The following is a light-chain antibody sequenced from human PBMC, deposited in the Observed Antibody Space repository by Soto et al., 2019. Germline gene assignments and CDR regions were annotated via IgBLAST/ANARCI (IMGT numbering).Light chain of an antibody. V-gene: IGKV3-15*01. CDR2: GAS. Sequence: ERVMTQSPATLSVSLGERATLSCRASQSVGRNLAWYQQKPGQAPRLLSFGASTRAAGIPARFSGSGSETEFTLTISSLQSEDFAVYYCQQYNNWPLTFGGGTKVDIK. J-gene: IGKJ4*01. CDR1: QSVGRN. CDR3: QQYNNWPLT.